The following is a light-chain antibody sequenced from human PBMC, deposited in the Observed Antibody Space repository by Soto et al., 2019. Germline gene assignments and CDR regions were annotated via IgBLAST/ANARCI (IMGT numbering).Light chain of an antibody. CDR3: AAWDDSLNGHV. CDR1: SSNIGSNT. V-gene: IGLV1-44*01. J-gene: IGLJ2*01. Sequence: QSVLTQPPSASGTPGQRVTISCSGSSSNIGSNTVNWYQQLPGTAPKLLIYSNTQRPSGVPDRFSASKSGTTASLAISGLQSEDEADYYCAAWDDSLNGHVFGGGTK. CDR2: SNT.